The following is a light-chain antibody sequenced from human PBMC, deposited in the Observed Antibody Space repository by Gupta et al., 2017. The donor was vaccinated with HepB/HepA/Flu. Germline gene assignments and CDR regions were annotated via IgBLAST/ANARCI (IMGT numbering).Light chain of an antibody. J-gene: IGKJ4*01. V-gene: IGKV3-11*01. CDR1: QSVSTY. Sequence: VLPQSLAPLSLSPGERATLSCRASQSVSTYLAWYQQKPGQAPRLLIYDASNRATGIPARFSGSGSGTDFTLTISSLEPEDFAVYYCQQRSNWPPVTFGGGTKVEIK. CDR2: DAS. CDR3: QQRSNWPPVT.